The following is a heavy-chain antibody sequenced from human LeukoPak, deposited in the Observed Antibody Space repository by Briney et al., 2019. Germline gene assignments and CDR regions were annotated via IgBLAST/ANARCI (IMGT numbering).Heavy chain of an antibody. J-gene: IGHJ4*02. V-gene: IGHV4-34*01. Sequence: SETLSLTCAVYGGSFSGYYWSWIRQPPGKGLEWIGEINHSGSTNYNPSLKSRVTISVDTSKNQISLKLSSVTAADTAVYYCARRMVRGFPVKWGQGTLVTVSS. CDR1: GGSFSGYY. D-gene: IGHD3-10*01. CDR2: INHSGST. CDR3: ARRMVRGFPVK.